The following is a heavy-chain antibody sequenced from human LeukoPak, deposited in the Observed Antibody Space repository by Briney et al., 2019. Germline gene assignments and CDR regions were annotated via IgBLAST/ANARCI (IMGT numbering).Heavy chain of an antibody. CDR2: IIPIFGTA. J-gene: IGHJ4*02. Sequence: SVKVSCKASGYTFTGYYMHWVRQAPGQGLEWMGGIIPIFGTANYAQKFQGRVTITADKSTSTAYMELSSLRSEDTAVYYCALSIAAAGRYYFDYWGQGTLVTVSS. D-gene: IGHD6-13*01. CDR3: ALSIAAAGRYYFDY. CDR1: GYTFTGYY. V-gene: IGHV1-69*06.